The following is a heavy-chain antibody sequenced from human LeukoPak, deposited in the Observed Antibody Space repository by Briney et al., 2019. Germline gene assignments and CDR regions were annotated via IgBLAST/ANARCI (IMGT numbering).Heavy chain of an antibody. V-gene: IGHV1-69*13. J-gene: IGHJ5*02. CDR2: IIPIFGTA. CDR3: ARDVEIAARPENWFDP. Sequence: ASVKVSCKASGGTFSSYAISWVRQAPGQGLEWMGGIIPIFGTANYAQKFQGRVTITADESTSTAYMELSSLRSEDTAVYYCARDVEIAARPENWFDPWGQGTLVTVSS. CDR1: GGTFSSYA. D-gene: IGHD6-6*01.